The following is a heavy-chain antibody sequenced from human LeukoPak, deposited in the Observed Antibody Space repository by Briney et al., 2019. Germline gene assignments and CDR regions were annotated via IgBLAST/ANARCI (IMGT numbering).Heavy chain of an antibody. CDR3: ATGKRTYRK. V-gene: IGHV3-11*01. CDR1: GLTLSDHY. J-gene: IGHJ4*02. D-gene: IGHD5-18*01. Sequence: PGGSLRLSCAASGLTLSDHYMSWIRQAPGKGLEWVSYISNRGYSTYYAVSVKGRFTISRDNANNSLYLQINSLSDEDTAIYYCATGKRTYRKWGQGTLVTVSS. CDR2: ISNRGYST.